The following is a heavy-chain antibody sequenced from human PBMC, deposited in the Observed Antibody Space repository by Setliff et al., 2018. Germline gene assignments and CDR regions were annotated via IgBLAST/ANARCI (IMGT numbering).Heavy chain of an antibody. D-gene: IGHD3-22*01. CDR2: INSGGSKV. Sequence: GGYLRLSCAASGFTFRSYEMNWVRQTPGKGLEWVSYINSGGSKVYYADSVKGRFTISRDNAKNSLYLLMKSVRVDDTAVYYCARSINGYQQRYDIWGQGALVTVSS. CDR3: ARSINGYQQRYDI. J-gene: IGHJ4*02. V-gene: IGHV3-48*03. CDR1: GFTFRSYE.